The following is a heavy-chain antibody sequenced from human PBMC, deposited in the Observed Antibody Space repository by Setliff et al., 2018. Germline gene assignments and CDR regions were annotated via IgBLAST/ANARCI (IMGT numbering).Heavy chain of an antibody. CDR3: ARGRGPDIVVTIPGDY. D-gene: IGHD2-15*01. Sequence: ASVKVSCKASGYTFTGYYMHWVRQAPGQGLEWVGWISPYSGKTDYAQKFQDRVIMTIDSATTTAYMELKTLRSDDTAAYYCARGRGPDIVVTIPGDYWGQGTQVTVSS. J-gene: IGHJ4*02. CDR1: GYTFTGYY. CDR2: ISPYSGKT. V-gene: IGHV1-18*04.